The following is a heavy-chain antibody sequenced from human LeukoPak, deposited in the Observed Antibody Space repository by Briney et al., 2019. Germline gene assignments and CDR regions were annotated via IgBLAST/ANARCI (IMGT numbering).Heavy chain of an antibody. V-gene: IGHV4-59*01. CDR2: ISYIGST. D-gene: IGHD4-17*01. CDR3: ARDLVTVTKGFDI. J-gene: IGHJ3*02. Sequence: SETLSLTCVVSGDSFSSNYWTWIRQSPGKGLEWIGYISYIGSTNYNPSLKSRVTISIDTSKNQFSLKLRSVTAADTAVYYCARDLVTVTKGFDIWGLGTMVSVSS. CDR1: GDSFSSNY.